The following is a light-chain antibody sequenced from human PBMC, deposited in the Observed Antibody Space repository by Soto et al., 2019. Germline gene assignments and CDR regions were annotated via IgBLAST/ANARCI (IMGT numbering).Light chain of an antibody. Sequence: QSVLTQPPSVSEAPGQRVTISCTGSSSNIGAGYEAHWYQQVPGTAPKLLIYENNNRPSWVPDRFSGSKSGTSASLAIPGLQAEDEAEYDCQSYDSSLSGYVFRTGTKLTVL. CDR3: QSYDSSLSGYV. V-gene: IGLV1-40*01. J-gene: IGLJ1*01. CDR2: ENN. CDR1: SSNIGAGYE.